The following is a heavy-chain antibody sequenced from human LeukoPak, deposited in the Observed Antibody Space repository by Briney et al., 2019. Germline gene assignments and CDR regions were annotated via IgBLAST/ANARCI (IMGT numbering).Heavy chain of an antibody. CDR3: AGAAAAVDY. D-gene: IGHD2-2*01. J-gene: IGHJ4*02. CDR2: ISSSGSTI. V-gene: IGHV3-11*01. Sequence: GGSLRLSCAASGFTFSDYFMNWIRQAPGKGLEWVSYISSSGSTIYYADSVKGRFTISRDNAKKSLYLQMNSLRAEDTAVYYCAGAAAAVDYWGQGTLVTVSS. CDR1: GFTFSDYF.